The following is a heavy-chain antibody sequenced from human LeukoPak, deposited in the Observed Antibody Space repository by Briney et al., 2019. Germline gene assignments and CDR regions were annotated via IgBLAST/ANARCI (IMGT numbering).Heavy chain of an antibody. CDR1: GYTFTSYA. CDR3: ASDDYGDYGDY. V-gene: IGHV7-4-1*02. D-gene: IGHD4-17*01. J-gene: IGHJ4*02. CDR2: INTNTGNP. Sequence: GASVKVSCKASGYTFTSYAMNWVREAPGQGLEWMGWINTNTGNPTYAQGLTGRFVFSLDTSVSTAYLQISSLKAEDTAVYYCASDDYGDYGDYWGQGTLVTVSS.